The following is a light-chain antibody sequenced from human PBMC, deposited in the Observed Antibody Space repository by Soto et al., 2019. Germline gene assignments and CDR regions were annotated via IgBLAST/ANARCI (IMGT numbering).Light chain of an antibody. CDR3: AAYTTSSTHV. J-gene: IGLJ2*01. V-gene: IGLV2-14*03. Sequence: QSALTQPASVSGSPGQSITISCAGTSADVGAFDYVSWYQHHPGKVPKLMIYDVSDRPSGVSTRFSGSKSANMASLTISGLQADDEADYYCAAYTTSSTHVFGGGTKLTVL. CDR2: DVS. CDR1: SADVGAFDY.